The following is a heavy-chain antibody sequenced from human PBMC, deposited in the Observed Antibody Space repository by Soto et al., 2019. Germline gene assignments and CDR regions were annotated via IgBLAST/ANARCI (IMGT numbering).Heavy chain of an antibody. CDR2: INSDGSST. D-gene: IGHD6-6*01. J-gene: IGHJ2*01. CDR3: ARDPRIAARPISCYFAL. V-gene: IGHV3-74*01. Sequence: EVQLVESGGGLVQPGGSLRLSCAASGFTFSSYWMHWVRQAPGTGLVWVSRINSDGSSTSYADSVKGRFTISRDNAKNTLYLQMNSLRDEDTAVYYCARDPRIAARPISCYFALWGRGTLVTGSS. CDR1: GFTFSSYW.